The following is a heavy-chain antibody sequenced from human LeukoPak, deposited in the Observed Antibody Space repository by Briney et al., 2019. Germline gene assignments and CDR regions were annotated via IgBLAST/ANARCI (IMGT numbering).Heavy chain of an antibody. CDR3: ARDRAANQDWVEFDP. V-gene: IGHV3-66*03. CDR1: GFRVSYYY. Sequence: GGSLRLSCAVSGFRVSYYYMSWVRQAPGKGLEWVGLIRDSGEAFYADFARGRFAISRDESESTLYIQMNSLRVEDTAVYFCARDRAANQDWVEFDPWGQGTPVIVSS. J-gene: IGHJ5*02. CDR2: IRDSGEA. D-gene: IGHD3/OR15-3a*01.